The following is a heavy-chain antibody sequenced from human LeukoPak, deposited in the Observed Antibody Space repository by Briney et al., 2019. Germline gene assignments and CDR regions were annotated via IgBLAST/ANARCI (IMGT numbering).Heavy chain of an antibody. J-gene: IGHJ4*02. CDR3: ARIVSPNYDFGSGDFDY. CDR2: IIPIFGTA. V-gene: IGHV1-69*01. Sequence: SVKVSCKPSGGTFISYAIIWVRQAPRQGLEWMGGIIPIFGTANYEHKSQGRVTITAEQSTSTAYMELSSLRSEDTAVYYCARIVSPNYDFGSGDFDYWGQGTLVTVSS. D-gene: IGHD3-3*01. CDR1: GGTFISYA.